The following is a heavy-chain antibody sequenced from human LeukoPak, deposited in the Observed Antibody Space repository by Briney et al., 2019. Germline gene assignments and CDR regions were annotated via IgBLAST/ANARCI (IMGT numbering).Heavy chain of an antibody. CDR2: IKQEGSEE. V-gene: IGHV3-7*01. CDR1: RFTFTSSW. D-gene: IGHD1-26*01. J-gene: IGHJ3*02. Sequence: GSLRLSCAPARFTFTSSWISWGRQAPGEGRGWVSNIKQEGSEEHYGDSVKLRFTISRDNDKNSLYLQMNRMRDEDKAVYYCVRDMEQVSRDAFDIWGQGTMVTVSS. CDR3: VRDMEQVSRDAFDI.